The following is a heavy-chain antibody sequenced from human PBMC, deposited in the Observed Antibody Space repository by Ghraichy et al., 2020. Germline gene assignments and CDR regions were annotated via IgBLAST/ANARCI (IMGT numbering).Heavy chain of an antibody. V-gene: IGHV4-34*01. J-gene: IGHJ4*02. CDR3: ARRTYYYDSSANDY. Sequence: SETLSLTCAVYGGSFSGYYWSWIRQPPGKGLEWIGEINHSGSTNYNPSLKSRVTISVDTSKNQFSLKLSSVTAADTAVYYCARRTYYYDSSANDYWGQGTLVTVSS. CDR2: INHSGST. D-gene: IGHD3-22*01. CDR1: GGSFSGYY.